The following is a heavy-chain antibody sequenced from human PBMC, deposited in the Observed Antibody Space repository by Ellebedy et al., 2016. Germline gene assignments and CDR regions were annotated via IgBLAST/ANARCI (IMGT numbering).Heavy chain of an antibody. Sequence: ASVKVSCKASGYTFTSYGISWVRQAPGQGLEWMGWISAYNGNTNYAQKLQGRVTMTTDTSTSTAYMELRSLRSDDTAVYYCARDNSNIAVAGIFMDVWGQGTTVTVSS. CDR1: GYTFTSYG. V-gene: IGHV1-18*01. CDR3: ARDNSNIAVAGIFMDV. D-gene: IGHD6-19*01. J-gene: IGHJ6*02. CDR2: ISAYNGNT.